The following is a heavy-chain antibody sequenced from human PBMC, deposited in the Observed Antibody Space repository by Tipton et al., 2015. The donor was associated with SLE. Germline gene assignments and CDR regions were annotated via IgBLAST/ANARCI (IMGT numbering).Heavy chain of an antibody. J-gene: IGHJ6*02. CDR2: ISAYDGNT. Sequence: QSGAEVKKPGASVKVSCKASGYTFTSYGISWVRQAPGQGLEWMGWISAYDGNTNYAQKLQGRVTMTTDTSTSTAYMELRSLRSDDTAVYYCARDHEAYCGGDCYFSYYGMDVWGQGTTV. CDR1: GYTFTSYG. CDR3: ARDHEAYCGGDCYFSYYGMDV. D-gene: IGHD2-21*02. V-gene: IGHV1-18*01.